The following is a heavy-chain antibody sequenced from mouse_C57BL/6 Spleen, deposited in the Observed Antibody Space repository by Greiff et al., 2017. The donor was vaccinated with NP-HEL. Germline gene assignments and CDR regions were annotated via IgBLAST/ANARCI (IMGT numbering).Heavy chain of an antibody. CDR2: IDPSDSYT. D-gene: IGHD4-1*01. V-gene: IGHV1-50*01. J-gene: IGHJ4*01. CDR1: GYTFTSYW. Sequence: QVHVKQPGAELVKPGASVKLSCKASGYTFTSYWMQWVKQRPGQGLEWIGEIDPSDSYTNYNQKFKGKATLTVDTSSSTAYMQLSSLTSEDSAVYYCARTGTIYYAMDYWGQGTSVTVSS. CDR3: ARTGTIYYAMDY.